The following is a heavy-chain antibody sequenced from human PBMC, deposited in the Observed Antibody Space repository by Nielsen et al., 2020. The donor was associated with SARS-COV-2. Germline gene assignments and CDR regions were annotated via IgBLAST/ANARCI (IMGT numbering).Heavy chain of an antibody. CDR3: ARPDGFGELLSSYYYYGMDV. Sequence: GESLKISCAASGFTVSSNYMSWVRQAPGKGLEWVSVIYSGGSTYYADSVKGRFTISRDNSKNTLYLQMNSLRAEDTAVYYCARPDGFGELLSSYYYYGMDVWGQGTTVTVSS. CDR1: GFTVSSNY. V-gene: IGHV3-53*01. D-gene: IGHD3-10*01. CDR2: IYSGGST. J-gene: IGHJ6*02.